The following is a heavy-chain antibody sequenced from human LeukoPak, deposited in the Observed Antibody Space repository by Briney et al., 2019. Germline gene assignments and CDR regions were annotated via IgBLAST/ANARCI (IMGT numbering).Heavy chain of an antibody. CDR1: GFTFSNYA. V-gene: IGHV3-23*01. CDR2: VSGSGGTT. J-gene: IGHJ4*02. Sequence: GGSLRLSCVVSGFTFSNYAMNWVRQAPGKGLEWVLGVSGSGGTTPYADSVKGRFTITRDNPKNTLYLQIDSLRAEHTAVYYCAKGENADKWGQGTLVTVSS. CDR3: AKGENADK.